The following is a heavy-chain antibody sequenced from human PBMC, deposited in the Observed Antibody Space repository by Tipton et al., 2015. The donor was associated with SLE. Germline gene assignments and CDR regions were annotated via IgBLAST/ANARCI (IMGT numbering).Heavy chain of an antibody. CDR2: IHYRRNT. Sequence: LRLSCTVSGDSISSGGYYWSWIRQHPGKGLEYIGYIHYRRNTYYNPSLRSRVFISVDTSKNQFSLKLSSVSAADTAVYYCVRGPKDVWGQGTTVTVSS. V-gene: IGHV4-31*03. CDR3: VRGPKDV. CDR1: GDSISSGGYY. J-gene: IGHJ6*02.